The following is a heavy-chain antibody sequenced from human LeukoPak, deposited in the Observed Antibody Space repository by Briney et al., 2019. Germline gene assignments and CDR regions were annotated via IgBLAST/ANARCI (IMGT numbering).Heavy chain of an antibody. J-gene: IGHJ4*02. CDR2: IYYSGST. Sequence: SETLSLTGTGSGGSISDYCWSWIRQPPGKGLEGIGYIYYSGSTTYNPSLKSRATISVDTSKNQFSLKLTSVTAADTAIYYCPSVSDILTGYYRVRPGFDYWGQGTLVTVSS. V-gene: IGHV4-59*01. CDR1: GGSISDYC. CDR3: PSVSDILTGYYRVRPGFDY. D-gene: IGHD3-9*01.